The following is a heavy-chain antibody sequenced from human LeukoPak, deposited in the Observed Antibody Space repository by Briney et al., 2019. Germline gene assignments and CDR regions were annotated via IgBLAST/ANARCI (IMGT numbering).Heavy chain of an antibody. CDR1: GGSISSYY. Sequence: SETLSLTCTVSGGSISSYYWSWIRQPPGKGLEWTGEISHSGSTNYNPSLKSRVTISVDTSKNQVSLKLSSVTAADTAMYYCAREGAVSGSPFDYWGQGTLVTVSS. D-gene: IGHD3-22*01. CDR2: ISHSGST. J-gene: IGHJ4*02. V-gene: IGHV4-34*01. CDR3: AREGAVSGSPFDY.